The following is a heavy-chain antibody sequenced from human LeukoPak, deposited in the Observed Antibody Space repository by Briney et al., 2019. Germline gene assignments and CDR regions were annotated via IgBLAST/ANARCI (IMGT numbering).Heavy chain of an antibody. CDR3: AMIAAAAGSSYYYYGMDV. CDR2: FDPEDGET. V-gene: IGHV1-24*01. CDR1: GYTLTELS. D-gene: IGHD6-13*01. J-gene: IGHJ6*02. Sequence: ASVKVSCKVSGYTLTELSMHWVRQAPGKGLEWMGGFDPEDGETIYAQKFQGRVTMTEDTSTDTAYMELSSLRSEDTAVYYCAMIAAAAGSSYYYYGMDVGGQGTTVTVPS.